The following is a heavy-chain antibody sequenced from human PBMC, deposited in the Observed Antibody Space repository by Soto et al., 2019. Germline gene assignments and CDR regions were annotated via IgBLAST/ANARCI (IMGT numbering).Heavy chain of an antibody. V-gene: IGHV1-3*01. J-gene: IGHJ4*02. Sequence: SVKVSCKASGYTFTSYAMHWVRQAPGQRLEWMGWINAGNGNTEYSQKFQGRVTITRDTSASTAYMELSSLRSEDTAVYYCARVGGYCSGGSCYDYWGQGTLVTVSS. CDR3: ARVGGYCSGGSCYDY. CDR1: GYTFTSYA. CDR2: INAGNGNT. D-gene: IGHD2-15*01.